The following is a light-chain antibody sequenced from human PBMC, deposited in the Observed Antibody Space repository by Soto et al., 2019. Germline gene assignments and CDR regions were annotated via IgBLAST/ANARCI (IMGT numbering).Light chain of an antibody. V-gene: IGKV3-20*01. CDR1: QSVSNNY. J-gene: IGKJ1*01. CDR3: QQYGSSGT. CDR2: GAS. Sequence: EIVLTQSPGTLSLSPGERATLSCRASQSVSNNYLAWYQQKPGQAPRLLIYGASNRATVIQDRFSGSGSGTDFTLTISRLEPEDFAVYYCQQYGSSGTFGQGTKVDIK.